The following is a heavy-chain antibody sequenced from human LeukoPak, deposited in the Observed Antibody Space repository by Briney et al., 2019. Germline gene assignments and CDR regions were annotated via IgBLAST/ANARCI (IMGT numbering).Heavy chain of an antibody. V-gene: IGHV3-11*01. CDR2: ISSSGSTI. Sequence: KPGGSLRLSCAASGFTFSDYYMSWIRQAPGKGLEWVSYISSSGSTIYYADSVKGRFTISRDNSKNSLYLQVNSLRTEDTALYYCAKDMSGRSSGSLFDYWGQGTLVTVSS. CDR3: AKDMSGRSSGSLFDY. D-gene: IGHD6-19*01. CDR1: GFTFSDYY. J-gene: IGHJ4*02.